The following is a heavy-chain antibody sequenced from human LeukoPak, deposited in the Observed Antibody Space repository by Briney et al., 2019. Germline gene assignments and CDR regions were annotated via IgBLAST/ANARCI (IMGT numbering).Heavy chain of an antibody. CDR2: VYYSGSA. J-gene: IGHJ5*02. CDR3: AREPGFDSSGYLNWFDP. D-gene: IGHD3-22*01. CDR1: GGSISSYY. V-gene: IGHV4-59*01. Sequence: SETLSLTCTVSGGSISSYYWSWIRQPPGKGVEWIGYVYYSGSAHYNPSLKSRVTISVDTSKNQFSLKLSSVTAADTAVYYCAREPGFDSSGYLNWFDPWGQGTLVTVSS.